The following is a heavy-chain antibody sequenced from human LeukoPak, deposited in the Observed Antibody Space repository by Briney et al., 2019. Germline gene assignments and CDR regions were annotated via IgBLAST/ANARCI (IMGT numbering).Heavy chain of an antibody. Sequence: HRASVKVSCKASGYTFTGYYMHWVRRAPGQGLEWMGWINPNSGGTNYAEKFQGRVSMTRDTSISTAYMELSRLRSDDTAVYYCASGSVRGVISPLDYWGQGALVTVSS. D-gene: IGHD3-10*01. V-gene: IGHV1-2*02. CDR1: GYTFTGYY. J-gene: IGHJ4*02. CDR2: INPNSGGT. CDR3: ASGSVRGVISPLDY.